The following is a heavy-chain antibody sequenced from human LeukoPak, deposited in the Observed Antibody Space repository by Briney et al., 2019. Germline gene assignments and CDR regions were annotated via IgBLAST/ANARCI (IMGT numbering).Heavy chain of an antibody. CDR1: GFTFSSFA. V-gene: IGHV3-7*01. Sequence: GGSLRLSCAASGFTFSSFAMSWVRQAPGKGLEWVANIKQDGSGKYYVDSVKGRFTISRDNAKNSLYLQMNSLRAEDTAVYYCARHKLPRGWLLLRDAFDIWGQGTMVTVSS. D-gene: IGHD3-22*01. CDR2: IKQDGSGK. J-gene: IGHJ3*02. CDR3: ARHKLPRGWLLLRDAFDI.